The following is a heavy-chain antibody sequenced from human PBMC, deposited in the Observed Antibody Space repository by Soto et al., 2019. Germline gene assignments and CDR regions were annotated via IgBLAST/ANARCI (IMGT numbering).Heavy chain of an antibody. CDR2: IIPIFGTA. CDR1: GATFSSYS. D-gene: IGHD1-26*01. J-gene: IGHJ4*02. V-gene: IGHV1-69*01. Sequence: QVQLVQSGAEVKKPGSSVKVSYKASGATFSSYSINWVRQAPGQGLEWMGGIIPIFGTANYAQKFQGRVTITADESTSTAYMELSSLRSEDTAVYYCARDGGRHSGGIDYWGQGTRVTVSS. CDR3: ARDGGRHSGGIDY.